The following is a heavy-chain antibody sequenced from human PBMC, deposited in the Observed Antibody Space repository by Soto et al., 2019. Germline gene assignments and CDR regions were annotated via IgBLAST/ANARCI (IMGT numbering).Heavy chain of an antibody. V-gene: IGHV3-53*01. CDR3: ARAQYDSSGLDY. Sequence: VGSLRLSGAASGFTVSSNYMSWVRQAPGKGLEWVSVIYSGGSTYYADSVKGRFTISRDNSKNTLYLQMNSLRAEDTAVYYCARAQYDSSGLDYWGQGTLVTVSS. D-gene: IGHD3-22*01. CDR1: GFTVSSNY. J-gene: IGHJ4*02. CDR2: IYSGGST.